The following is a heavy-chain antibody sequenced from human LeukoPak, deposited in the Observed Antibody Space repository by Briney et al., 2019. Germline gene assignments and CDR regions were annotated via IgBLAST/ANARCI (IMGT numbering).Heavy chain of an antibody. CDR1: GYTFTSYD. J-gene: IGHJ3*02. CDR3: ATTYYYDSSGYKDAFDI. D-gene: IGHD3-22*01. Sequence: ASVKVSCKASGYTFTSYDINWVRQATGQGLEWMGWMNPNSGNTGYAQKFQGRVTMTRNTSISTAYMELSSLRSEDTAVYYCATTYYYDSSGYKDAFDIWGQGTMVTVSS. CDR2: MNPNSGNT. V-gene: IGHV1-8*01.